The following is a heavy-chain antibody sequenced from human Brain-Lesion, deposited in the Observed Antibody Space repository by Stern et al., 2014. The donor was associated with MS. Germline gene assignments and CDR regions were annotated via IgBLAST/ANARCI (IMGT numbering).Heavy chain of an antibody. CDR3: ARDQRGITIFGVVTDYYYLGMDV. V-gene: IGHV1-2*02. Sequence: VQLEESGAEVKKPGASVKVSCKTSGYIFTGYYIHWVRQAPGQGLEWMAWINPNTGGTMHAKQFQGRVTMSRDTSISTAFVELSSLTSDDTAVYYCARDQRGITIFGVVTDYYYLGMDVWGQGTTVTVSS. CDR2: INPNTGGT. J-gene: IGHJ6*02. D-gene: IGHD3-3*01. CDR1: GYIFTGYY.